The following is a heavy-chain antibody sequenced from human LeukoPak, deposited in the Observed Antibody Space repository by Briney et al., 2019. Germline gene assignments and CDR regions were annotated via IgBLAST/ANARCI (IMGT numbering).Heavy chain of an antibody. CDR1: GFTFSSYA. CDR3: ARERNLDIAVAGTIFDY. Sequence: GGSLRLSCAASGFTFSSYAMSWVRQAPGKGLEWASAISGSGGSTYYADSVKGRFTISRDDSKNMLYLQMNSLRVEDTAVYYCARERNLDIAVAGTIFDYWGPGTLVTVSS. J-gene: IGHJ4*02. V-gene: IGHV3-23*01. CDR2: ISGSGGST. D-gene: IGHD6-19*01.